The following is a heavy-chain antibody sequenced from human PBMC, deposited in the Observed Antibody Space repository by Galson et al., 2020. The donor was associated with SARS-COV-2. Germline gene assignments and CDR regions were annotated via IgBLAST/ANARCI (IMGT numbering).Heavy chain of an antibody. CDR1: GFSFSSYA. J-gene: IGHJ6*03. D-gene: IGHD3-10*01. CDR3: AKTGDYYGSGTYYSYFYSMDV. CDR2: SNSVGTS. V-gene: IGHV3-23*01. Sequence: GESLKISCAASGFSFSSYAMTWVRQAPGKGLEWVSLSNSVGTSYYADSVEGRFTISRDNSKNTLFLQMNSLRAEDSAMYYCAKTGDYYGSGTYYSYFYSMDVWGKGTTVTVSS.